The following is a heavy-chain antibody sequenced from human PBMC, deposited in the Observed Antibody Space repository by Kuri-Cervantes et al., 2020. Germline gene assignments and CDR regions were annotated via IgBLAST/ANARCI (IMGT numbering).Heavy chain of an antibody. J-gene: IGHJ4*02. D-gene: IGHD3-16*02. CDR2: ISGSGGST. CDR3: AKVGSRGEGGYVWGSYRQPWYFDY. CDR1: GFTFSSYA. Sequence: GESLKISCAASGFTFSSYAMSWVRQAPGKGLEWVSAISGSGGSTYYADSVKGRFTISRDNSKNTLYLQMNSLRAEDTAVYYCAKVGSRGEGGYVWGSYRQPWYFDYWGQGTLVTVSS. V-gene: IGHV3-23*01.